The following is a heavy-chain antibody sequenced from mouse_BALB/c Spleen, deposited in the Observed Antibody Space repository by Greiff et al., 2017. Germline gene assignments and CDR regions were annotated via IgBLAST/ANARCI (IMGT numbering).Heavy chain of an antibody. CDR2: ISSGSSTI. Sequence: DVKLVESGGGLVQPGGSRKLSCAASGFTFSSFGMHWVRQAPEKGLEWVAYISSGSSTIYYADTVKGRFTISRDNPKNTLFLQMTSLRSEDTAMYYCARKRDYYGSSYGYFDVWGAGTTVTVSS. CDR3: ARKRDYYGSSYGYFDV. J-gene: IGHJ1*01. V-gene: IGHV5-17*02. CDR1: GFTFSSFG. D-gene: IGHD1-1*01.